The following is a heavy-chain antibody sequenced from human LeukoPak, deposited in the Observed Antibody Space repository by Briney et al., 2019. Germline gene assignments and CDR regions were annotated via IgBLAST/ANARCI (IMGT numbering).Heavy chain of an antibody. V-gene: IGHV3-7*03. CDR1: GFTFSSYW. CDR3: ARERANYDFWSGYFYYFDY. CDR2: IKQDGSEK. J-gene: IGHJ4*02. D-gene: IGHD3-3*01. Sequence: GRSLRLSCAASGFTFSSYWMSWVRQAPGKGLEWVANIKQDGSEKYYVDSVKGRLTISRDNAKNSLYLQMNSLRAEDTAVYYCARERANYDFWSGYFYYFDYWGQGTLVTVSS.